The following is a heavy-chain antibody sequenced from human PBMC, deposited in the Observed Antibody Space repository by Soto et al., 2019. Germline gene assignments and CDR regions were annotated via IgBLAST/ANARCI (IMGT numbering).Heavy chain of an antibody. CDR2: INPNTGDT. V-gene: IGHV1-2*06. CDR1: GYTFTDYH. J-gene: IGHJ4*02. CDR3: ARSLTTLTTLLDY. D-gene: IGHD4-17*01. Sequence: GASVKVSCKASGYTFTDYHIHWVRQAPGQGLEWLARINPNTGDTNYAQKFQGRVTMTRDTSISTAYMELSRLRSDDTAVYYCARSLTTLTTLLDYWGQGTLVTVSS.